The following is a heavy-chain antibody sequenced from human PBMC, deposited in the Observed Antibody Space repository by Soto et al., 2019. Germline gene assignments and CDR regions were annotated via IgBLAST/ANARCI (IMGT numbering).Heavy chain of an antibody. CDR2: INPNSGGT. D-gene: IGHD2-8*01. V-gene: IGHV1-2*02. Sequence: QVPLVQSGAEVKKPGASVKVSCKASGYTFTGYYMHWVRQAPGQGLEWMGWINPNSGGTTYTQKFQGGVTMTRDTSISTAYMELSRLRSDDTAVYYCASGDLVSWAYWGQGTLVTVSS. CDR3: ASGDLVSWAY. CDR1: GYTFTGYY. J-gene: IGHJ4*02.